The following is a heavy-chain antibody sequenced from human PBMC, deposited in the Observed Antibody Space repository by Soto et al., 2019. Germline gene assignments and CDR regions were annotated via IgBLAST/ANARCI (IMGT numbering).Heavy chain of an antibody. CDR2: IAPDGSQI. J-gene: IGHJ5*02. Sequence: GGFLRLSCAASGFGFGGKTMYWVRQAPGRGLEWVALIAPDGSQIYYADSVKGRFTISRDNSKNTLYLQMDSLRAEDTSLYLCATDIHATWLLNSWGQGTLVTVSS. CDR3: ATDIHATWLLNS. CDR1: GFGFGGKT. D-gene: IGHD2-2*02. V-gene: IGHV3-30-3*01.